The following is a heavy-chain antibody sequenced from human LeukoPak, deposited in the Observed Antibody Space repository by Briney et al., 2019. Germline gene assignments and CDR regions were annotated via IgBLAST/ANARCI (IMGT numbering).Heavy chain of an antibody. CDR3: ARGDIVVVWFDP. CDR2: INHSGST. Sequence: SETLSLTCAVYGGSFSGYYWSWIRQPPGKGLEWIGEINHSGSTNYNPSLKSRVTISVDTSKNQFSLKLSSVTAADTAVYYCARGDIVVVWFDPWGQGTLVTVSP. D-gene: IGHD2-2*01. CDR1: GGSFSGYY. J-gene: IGHJ5*02. V-gene: IGHV4-34*01.